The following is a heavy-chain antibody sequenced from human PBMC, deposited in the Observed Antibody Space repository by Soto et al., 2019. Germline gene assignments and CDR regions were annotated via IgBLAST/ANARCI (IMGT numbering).Heavy chain of an antibody. CDR3: ARGMHKYCSSTSCSRGSYFDY. CDR2: ISYDGSNK. CDR1: GFTFSSYA. J-gene: IGHJ4*02. V-gene: IGHV3-30-3*01. D-gene: IGHD2-2*01. Sequence: GGSLRLSCAASGFTFSSYAMHWVRQAPGKGLEWVAVISYDGSNKYYADSVKGRFTISRDNSKNTLCLQMNSLRAEDTAVYYCARGMHKYCSSTSCSRGSYFDYWGQGTLVPVSS.